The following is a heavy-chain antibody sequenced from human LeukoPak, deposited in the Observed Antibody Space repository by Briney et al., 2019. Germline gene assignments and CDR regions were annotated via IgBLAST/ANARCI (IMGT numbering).Heavy chain of an antibody. V-gene: IGHV3-20*04. CDR1: GFTSDDYG. D-gene: IGHD6-6*01. J-gene: IGHJ4*02. Sequence: GGSLRLSCAASGFTSDDYGMSWVRQAPGKGLEWVSSINWNGGSTGYADSVKGRFTIYRDNAKNSLYLQMNSLRAEDTALYYCAKDAEIRYSNSPTQPFDYWGQGTLVTVS. CDR2: INWNGGST. CDR3: AKDAEIRYSNSPTQPFDY.